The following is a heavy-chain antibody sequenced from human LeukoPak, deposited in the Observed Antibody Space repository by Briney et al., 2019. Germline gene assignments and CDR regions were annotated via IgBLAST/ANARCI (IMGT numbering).Heavy chain of an antibody. CDR3: AKDRDVLLWFGEFAGAFDI. Sequence: GGSLRLSCAASGFTVSSNYMSWVRQAPGKGLEWVSVIYSGGSAYYADSVKGRFTISRDNSKNTLYLQMNSLRAEDTAVYYCAKDRDVLLWFGEFAGAFDIWGQGTMVTVSS. D-gene: IGHD3-10*01. CDR1: GFTVSSNY. V-gene: IGHV3-53*01. J-gene: IGHJ3*02. CDR2: IYSGGSA.